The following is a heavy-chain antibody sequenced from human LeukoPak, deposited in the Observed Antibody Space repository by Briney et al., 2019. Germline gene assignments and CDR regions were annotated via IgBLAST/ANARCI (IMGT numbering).Heavy chain of an antibody. CDR3: ARDYYGSGSYSWVYYYYMDV. CDR1: GFTFSSYE. CDR2: ISSSGSTI. Sequence: PGGSLRLSCAASGFTFSSYEMNWVRQAPGQGLEWVSYISSSGSTIYYADSVKGRFTISRDNAKNSLYLQMNSLRAEDTAVYYCARDYYGSGSYSWVYYYYMDVWGKGTTVTISS. V-gene: IGHV3-48*03. J-gene: IGHJ6*03. D-gene: IGHD3-10*01.